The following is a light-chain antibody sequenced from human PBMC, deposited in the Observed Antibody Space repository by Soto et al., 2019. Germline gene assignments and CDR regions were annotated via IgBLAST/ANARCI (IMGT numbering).Light chain of an antibody. CDR3: SSYAGSNNLV. CDR1: SSDVGGYHY. J-gene: IGLJ2*01. Sequence: QSVLTQPPSASGSPGQSVTISCTGTSSDVGGYHYVSWYQQHPGKAPKLMIHEVTKRPSGVPDRLSGSKSGNTASLTVSGLQGEDEADYYCSSYAGSNNLVFGGGTKVAVL. CDR2: EVT. V-gene: IGLV2-8*01.